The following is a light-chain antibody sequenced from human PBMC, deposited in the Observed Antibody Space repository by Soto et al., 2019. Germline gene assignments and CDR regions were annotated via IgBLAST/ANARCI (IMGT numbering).Light chain of an antibody. CDR1: QSIGRW. CDR2: KAS. V-gene: IGKV1-5*03. CDR3: QHYNSYSEA. Sequence: IQMTQSPSTLPASVGGRGVVTFVASQSIGRWVAWYQQKAGKAPKLLIYKASTLKSGVPSRFSGSGSGTEFTLTISSLQPDDFATYYCQHYNSYSEAFGQGTKVDI. J-gene: IGKJ1*01.